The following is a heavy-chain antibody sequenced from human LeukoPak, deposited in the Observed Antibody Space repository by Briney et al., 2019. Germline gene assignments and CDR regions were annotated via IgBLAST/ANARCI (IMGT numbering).Heavy chain of an antibody. J-gene: IGHJ5*02. CDR2: INHSGST. CDR3: ARGAARPNRGWFDP. CDR1: GGSFSGYY. V-gene: IGHV4-34*01. D-gene: IGHD6-6*01. Sequence: SETLSLTCAVHGGSFSGYYWSWIRQPPGKGLEWIGEINHSGSTNYNPSLKSRVTISVDTSKNQFSLKLSSVTAADTAVYYCARGAARPNRGWFDPWGQGTLVTVSS.